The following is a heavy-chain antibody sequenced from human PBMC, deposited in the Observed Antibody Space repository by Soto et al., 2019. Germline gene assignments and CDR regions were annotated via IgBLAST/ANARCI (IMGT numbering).Heavy chain of an antibody. V-gene: IGHV1-2*04. CDR2: INPKSGGT. D-gene: IGHD2-8*01. CDR3: ARGDSTDCSNGVCSFFNHHAMDV. J-gene: IGHJ6*02. Sequence: ASVKVSCKASGYSFTDYHIHWVRQAPGQGLEWLGRINPKSGGTSTAQKFQGWVTMTTDTSISTASMELTRLTSDDTAIYYCARGDSTDCSNGVCSFFNHHAMDVWGQGTTVTVSS. CDR1: GYSFTDYH.